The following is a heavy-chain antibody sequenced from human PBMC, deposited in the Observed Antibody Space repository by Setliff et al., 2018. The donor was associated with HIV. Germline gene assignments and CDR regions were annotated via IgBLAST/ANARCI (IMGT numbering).Heavy chain of an antibody. D-gene: IGHD6-19*01. V-gene: IGHV4-39*07. CDR2: IYYSGST. CDR3: ARRPAGAVAGGYGMDV. Sequence: SETLSLTCTVSGGSISSYYWGWIRQPPGKGLEWIGSIYYSGSTYYNPSLKSRVTISVDTSKNQFSLKLSSVTAADTAVYYCARRPAGAVAGGYGMDVWGQGTTVTVSS. CDR1: GGSISSYY. J-gene: IGHJ6*02.